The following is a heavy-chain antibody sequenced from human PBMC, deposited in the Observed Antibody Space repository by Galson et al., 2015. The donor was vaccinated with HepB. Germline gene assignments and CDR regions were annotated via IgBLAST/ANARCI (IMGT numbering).Heavy chain of an antibody. V-gene: IGHV3-30*18. D-gene: IGHD3-10*01. Sequence: SLRLSCAASGFTFSSYGMHWVRQAPGKGLEWVAVISYDGSNKYYADSVKGRFTISRDNSKNTLYLQMNSLRAEDTAVYYCAKETGRAYGGAMDYWGQGTLVTVSS. CDR3: AKETGRAYGGAMDY. J-gene: IGHJ4*02. CDR2: ISYDGSNK. CDR1: GFTFSSYG.